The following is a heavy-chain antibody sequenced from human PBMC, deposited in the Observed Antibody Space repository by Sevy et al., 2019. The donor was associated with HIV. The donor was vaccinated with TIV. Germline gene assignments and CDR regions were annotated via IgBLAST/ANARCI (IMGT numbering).Heavy chain of an antibody. Sequence: ASVKVSCKASGGTFSSYAISWVRQAPGQGLEWMGGIIPIFGTANYAQKFQGRVTITADESTSTAYMELSGLRSEDTAVYYCARAYYDYVWGSYRYRYYYYGMDVWGQGTTVTVSS. CDR3: ARAYYDYVWGSYRYRYYYYGMDV. CDR2: IIPIFGTA. CDR1: GGTFSSYA. D-gene: IGHD3-16*02. V-gene: IGHV1-69*13. J-gene: IGHJ6*02.